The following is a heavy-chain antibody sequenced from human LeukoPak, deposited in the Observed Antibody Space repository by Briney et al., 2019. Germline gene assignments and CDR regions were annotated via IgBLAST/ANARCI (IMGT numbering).Heavy chain of an antibody. CDR3: ARDMYRSGRVPFDY. D-gene: IGHD6-19*01. CDR1: GGTFSSYA. Sequence: SVKVSCKASGGTFSSYAISWVRQAPGQGLEWMGGIIPIFGTANYAQKFQGRVTITADESTSTAYMELRSLRSDDTAVYYCARDMYRSGRVPFDYWGQGTLVTVSS. V-gene: IGHV1-69*13. J-gene: IGHJ4*02. CDR2: IIPIFGTA.